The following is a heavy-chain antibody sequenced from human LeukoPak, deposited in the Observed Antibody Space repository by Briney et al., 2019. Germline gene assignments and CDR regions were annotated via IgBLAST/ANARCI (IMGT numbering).Heavy chain of an antibody. CDR2: ISGSGGST. D-gene: IGHD5-18*01. J-gene: IGHJ4*02. CDR3: ARENKVGYTYAGDC. V-gene: IGHV3-23*01. Sequence: PGGSLRLPCAASGFTFSSYAMNWVRQAPGKGLEWVSAISGSGGSTYYADSVKGRFTISRDNSKNTLDLQMNSLRAEDTAVYYCARENKVGYTYAGDCWGQGTLVTVSS. CDR1: GFTFSSYA.